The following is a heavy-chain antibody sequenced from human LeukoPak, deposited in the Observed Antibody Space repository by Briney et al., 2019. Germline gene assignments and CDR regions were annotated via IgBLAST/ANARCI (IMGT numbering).Heavy chain of an antibody. Sequence: GGSLRLSCAASGFTFSSYWMSWVRQAPGKGLEWVANIKQDGSENYFVDSVKGRFTISRDNAKNSLYLQMNSLRAEDTAVYYCARDPGSTGGRGFDYWGQGTLVIVSS. CDR1: GFTFSSYW. CDR3: ARDPGSTGGRGFDY. J-gene: IGHJ4*02. CDR2: IKQDGSEN. D-gene: IGHD1-7*01. V-gene: IGHV3-7*01.